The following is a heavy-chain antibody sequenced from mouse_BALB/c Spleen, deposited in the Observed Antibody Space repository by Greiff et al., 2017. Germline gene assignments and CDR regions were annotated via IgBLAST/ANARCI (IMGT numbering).Heavy chain of an antibody. J-gene: IGHJ4*01. CDR2: ISYSGST. CDR1: GYSITSDYA. V-gene: IGHV3-2*02. D-gene: IGHD2-4*01. Sequence: EVKLMESGPGLVKPSQSLSLTCTVTGYSITSDYAWNWIRQFPGNKLEWMGYISYSGSTSYNPSLKSRISITRDTSKNQFFLQLNSVTTEDTATYYCARDYDYDEDYAMDYWGQGTSVTVSS. CDR3: ARDYDYDEDYAMDY.